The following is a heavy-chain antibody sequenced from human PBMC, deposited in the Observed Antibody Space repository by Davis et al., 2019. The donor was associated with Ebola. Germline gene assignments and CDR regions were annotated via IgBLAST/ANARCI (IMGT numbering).Heavy chain of an antibody. J-gene: IGHJ4*02. CDR3: ARNNRGGDWDY. Sequence: GESLKISCAASGFTFSSYAMHWVRQAPGKGLEYVSAISSNGGSTYYANSVKGRFTISRDNSKNTLYLQMGSLRAEDMAVYYCARNNRGGDWDYWGQGTLVTVSS. D-gene: IGHD2-21*02. CDR2: ISSNGGST. CDR1: GFTFSSYA. V-gene: IGHV3-64*01.